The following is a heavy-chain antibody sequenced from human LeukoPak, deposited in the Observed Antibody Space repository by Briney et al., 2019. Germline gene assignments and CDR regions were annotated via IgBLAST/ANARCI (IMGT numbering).Heavy chain of an antibody. V-gene: IGHV4-30-4*01. J-gene: IGHJ5*02. CDR2: IYYSGST. CDR3: ARALPRGWFDP. CDR1: GGSISSGDYY. D-gene: IGHD1-26*01. Sequence: SETLSLTCTVSGGSISSGDYYWSWIRQPPGKGLEWIGNIYYSGSTYYNPSLKSRVTISVDTSKNQFSLKLSSVTAADTAVYYCARALPRGWFDPWGQGTLVTVSS.